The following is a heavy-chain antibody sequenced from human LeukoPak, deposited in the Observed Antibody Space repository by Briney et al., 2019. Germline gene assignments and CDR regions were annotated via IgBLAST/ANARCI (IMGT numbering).Heavy chain of an antibody. CDR2: ISASGGST. CDR3: AKDLKFSLYDSSGYYFFV. Sequence: GGSLRLSCAASGFTFSSYAMTWVRQAPGKGLEWVSAISASGGSTYYADSVKGRFTISRDNSKNTLYLQMNSLRAEDTAVYYCAKDLKFSLYDSSGYYFFVWGQGTLVTVSS. V-gene: IGHV3-23*01. D-gene: IGHD3-22*01. CDR1: GFTFSSYA. J-gene: IGHJ4*02.